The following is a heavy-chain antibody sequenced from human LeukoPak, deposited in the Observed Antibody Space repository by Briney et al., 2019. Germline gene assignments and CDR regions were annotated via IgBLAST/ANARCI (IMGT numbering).Heavy chain of an antibody. D-gene: IGHD1-14*01. V-gene: IGHV1-18*01. CDR2: ISAYNGNT. J-gene: IGHJ6*03. Sequence: GASLKVSCKASGYTFTSYGICWVRQAPGQGLEWIGWISAYNGNTNYSQKLQGRVTMTTDISTSTAYMEMKSLRSDDTAVYYCARARRGSAPYYYYYMDVWGKGTTVTVSS. CDR1: GYTFTSYG. CDR3: ARARRGSAPYYYYYMDV.